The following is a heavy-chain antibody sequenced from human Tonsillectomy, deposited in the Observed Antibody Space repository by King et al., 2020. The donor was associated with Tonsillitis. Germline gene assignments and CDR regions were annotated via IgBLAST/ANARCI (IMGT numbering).Heavy chain of an antibody. V-gene: IGHV4-4*07. J-gene: IGHJ2*01. D-gene: IGHD2-21*02. CDR2: ISSSGST. CDR1: IGSINNYY. CDR3: ARVRLGVTPRDRYFDL. Sequence: HVQLQESGPGLVKPSETLSLTCTVPIGSINNYYWSWIRQPAGKGLEWIGRISSSGSTNYNPSLKSRVTMSVDTSKNQFSLKLSSVTAADTAVFYCARVRLGVTPRDRYFDLWGRGTLVTVSS.